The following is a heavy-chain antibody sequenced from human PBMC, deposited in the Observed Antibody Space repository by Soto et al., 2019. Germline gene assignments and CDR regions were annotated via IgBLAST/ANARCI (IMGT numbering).Heavy chain of an antibody. J-gene: IGHJ5*02. V-gene: IGHV3-15*01. CDR2: IKSKADGETK. D-gene: IGHD2-15*01. Sequence: GGSLRLSCAASGFTFSHAWMIWVRQAPGKGLEWVGRIKSKADGETKDYGAPVRGRFTISRDDAKDTLYLQMNSLRIEDTAVYYCCVVKRLDQYSTSGYWFDPWGPGTLVTVSS. CDR3: CVVKRLDQYSTSGYWFDP. CDR1: GFTFSHAW.